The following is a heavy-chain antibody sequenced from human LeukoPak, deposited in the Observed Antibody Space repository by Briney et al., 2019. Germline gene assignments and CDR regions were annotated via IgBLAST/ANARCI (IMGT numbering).Heavy chain of an antibody. CDR3: ARDHLLLRSDWFDP. J-gene: IGHJ5*02. V-gene: IGHV7-4-1*02. CDR2: INTNTGNP. D-gene: IGHD2/OR15-2a*01. Sequence: GASVKVSCKASGYTFTSYAMNWVRQAPGQGLEWMGWINTNTGNPTYAQGFTGRFVFSLDTSVSTAYLQISSLKAEDTAVYYCARDHLLLRSDWFDPWGQGTLVTVSS. CDR1: GYTFTSYA.